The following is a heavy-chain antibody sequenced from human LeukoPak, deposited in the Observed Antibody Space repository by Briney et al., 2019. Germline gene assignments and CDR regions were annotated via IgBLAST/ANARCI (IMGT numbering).Heavy chain of an antibody. CDR2: INPNSGGT. CDR1: GYTFTGYY. J-gene: IGHJ5*02. Sequence: ASVKVSCKASGYTFTGYYMHWVRQAPGQGLEWMGWINPNSGGTNYAQKFQGRVTMTRDTSINTAYMELSRLRSDDTAVYYCARDQSGSYYGSWFDPWGQGTLVTVSS. D-gene: IGHD1-26*01. V-gene: IGHV1-2*02. CDR3: ARDQSGSYYGSWFDP.